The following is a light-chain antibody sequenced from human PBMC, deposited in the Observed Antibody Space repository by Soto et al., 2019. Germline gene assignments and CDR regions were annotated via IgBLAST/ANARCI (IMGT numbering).Light chain of an antibody. V-gene: IGKV1-5*03. CDR2: KAS. Sequence: DIQMTQSPSTLSASVGDRVTITCRASQSISSWLAWYQQKPGKAPKLLIYKASSLESGVPSRFRGRGTGTEFTLTISKLEPEGFATYYCQQYNNDQWTFGQGTKVEVK. CDR1: QSISSW. CDR3: QQYNNDQWT. J-gene: IGKJ1*01.